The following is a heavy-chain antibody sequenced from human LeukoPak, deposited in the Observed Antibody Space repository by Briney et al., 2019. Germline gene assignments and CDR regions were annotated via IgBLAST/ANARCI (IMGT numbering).Heavy chain of an antibody. CDR1: GFTFSSYG. Sequence: GSLRLSCAASGFTFSSYGMHWVRQAPGKGLEWVAVIWYDGSNKYYADSVKGRFTISRDNSKNTLYLQMNSLRAEDTAVYYCARDPGYYDSSGYPDYWGQGTLVTVSS. CDR3: ARDPGYYDSSGYPDY. CDR2: IWYDGSNK. J-gene: IGHJ4*02. D-gene: IGHD3-22*01. V-gene: IGHV3-33*01.